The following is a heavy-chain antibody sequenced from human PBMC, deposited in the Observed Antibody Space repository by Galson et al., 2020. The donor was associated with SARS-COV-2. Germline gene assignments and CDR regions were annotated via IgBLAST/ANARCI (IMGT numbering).Heavy chain of an antibody. CDR2: ISSSSSYI. V-gene: IGHV3-21*01. D-gene: IGHD5-12*01. CDR1: GFTFSSYS. Sequence: GGSLRLSCAASGFTFSSYSMNWVRQAPGKGLEWVSSISSSSSYIYYADSVKGRFTISRDNAKNSLYLQMNSLRAEDTAVYYCASPLKGSGYDLRMGGGYYYYGMDVWGQGTTVTVSS. CDR3: ASPLKGSGYDLRMGGGYYYYGMDV. J-gene: IGHJ6*02.